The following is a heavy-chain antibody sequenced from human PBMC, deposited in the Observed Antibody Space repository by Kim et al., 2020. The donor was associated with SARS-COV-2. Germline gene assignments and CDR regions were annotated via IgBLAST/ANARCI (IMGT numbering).Heavy chain of an antibody. CDR1: GFTFSDHH. D-gene: IGHD1-26*01. CDR3: LGAVFY. V-gene: IGHV3-72*01. J-gene: IGHJ4*02. CDR2: SRNKADSHTT. Sequence: GGSLRLSCAASGFTFSDHHMDWVRQAPGKGLEWVGRSRNKADSHTTEYAASVEGRFTIFRDDSKNSLYLQMNSLKTEDTAVYFCLGAVFYWGQGTLVTVSS.